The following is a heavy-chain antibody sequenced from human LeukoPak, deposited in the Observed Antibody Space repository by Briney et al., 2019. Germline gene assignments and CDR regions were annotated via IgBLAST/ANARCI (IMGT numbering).Heavy chain of an antibody. V-gene: IGHV3-7*01. J-gene: IGHJ3*02. CDR3: ARDLPVAGTPGVDAFDI. CDR1: GFTFSSYW. CDR2: LKQDGSET. Sequence: GSLRLSCAASGFTFSSYWMSWVRQAPGEGLEWVATLKQDGSETKFVDSMKGRFIISRDNAKNSLYLQMNSLRAEDTAVYYCARDLPVAGTPGVDAFDIWGQGTMVTVSS. D-gene: IGHD6-19*01.